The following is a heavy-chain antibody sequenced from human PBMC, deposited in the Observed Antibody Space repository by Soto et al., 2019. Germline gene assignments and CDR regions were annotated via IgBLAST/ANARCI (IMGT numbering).Heavy chain of an antibody. CDR1: GGSISSYY. J-gene: IGHJ4*02. CDR3: ARGAADTAMVDS. D-gene: IGHD5-18*01. Sequence: SETLSLTCTVSGGSISSYYWTWMRQPPGKGLEWLGYIFYSGSTFYNPSLKSRVTISIHTSKSQFSLQLTSVTAADTAVYYCARGAADTAMVDSWGQGTLVTVSS. CDR2: IFYSGST. V-gene: IGHV4-59*01.